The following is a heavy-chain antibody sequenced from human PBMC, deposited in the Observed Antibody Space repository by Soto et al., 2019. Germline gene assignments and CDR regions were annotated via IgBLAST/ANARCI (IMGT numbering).Heavy chain of an antibody. CDR3: ARVARTRGDHAFDI. V-gene: IGHV6-1*01. Sequence: SQTLSITCDISGDRVSSNSAAWNWIRQSPSRGLEWLGRTYYRSKWYNDYAVSVKSRITISPDTSKNQFSLQLNSVTPEDTAVYYCARVARTRGDHAFDIWGQGTMVTVSS. D-gene: IGHD3-16*01. CDR1: GDRVSSNSAA. J-gene: IGHJ3*02. CDR2: TYYRSKWYN.